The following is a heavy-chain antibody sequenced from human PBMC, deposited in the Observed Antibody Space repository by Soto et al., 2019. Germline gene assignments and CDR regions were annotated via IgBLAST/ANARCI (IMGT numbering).Heavy chain of an antibody. CDR1: GFTFDDYA. Sequence: PGGSLRLSCAASGFTFDDYAMHWVRQAPGKGLEWVSGISWNSGSIGYADSVKGRFTISRDNAKNSLYLQMNSLRAEDTALYYCAKDLYGSGSYYNSGFDPWGQGTLVTGSS. CDR3: AKDLYGSGSYYNSGFDP. V-gene: IGHV3-9*01. D-gene: IGHD3-10*01. J-gene: IGHJ5*02. CDR2: ISWNSGSI.